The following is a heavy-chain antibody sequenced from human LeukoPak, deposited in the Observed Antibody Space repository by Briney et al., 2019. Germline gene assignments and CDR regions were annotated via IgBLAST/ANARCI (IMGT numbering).Heavy chain of an antibody. CDR2: ISSSGSTI. CDR1: GFTFSSYE. J-gene: IGHJ4*02. V-gene: IGHV3-48*03. CDR3: ARNPSRVGIDY. D-gene: IGHD1-26*01. Sequence: GGSLRLSCAASGFTFSSYEMNWVRQAPGKGLEWVSYISSSGSTIYYADSVKGRFTISRGNAKNSLYLQVNSLRDEDTAVYYCARNPSRVGIDYWGQGTLVTASS.